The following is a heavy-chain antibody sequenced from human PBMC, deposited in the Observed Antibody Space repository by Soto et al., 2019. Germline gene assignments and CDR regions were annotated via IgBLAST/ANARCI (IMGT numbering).Heavy chain of an antibody. CDR1: GGSITSYY. Sequence: SETLSLTCTVSGGSITSYYWSWIRQPPGKGLEWIGYIYYNGSTNYNPSLKSRVTISVDMSKNQFSLKLSSVTAADTAVYYCARETWGAARPFDYWGQGTLVTVSS. V-gene: IGHV4-59*01. J-gene: IGHJ4*02. D-gene: IGHD6-6*01. CDR2: IYYNGST. CDR3: ARETWGAARPFDY.